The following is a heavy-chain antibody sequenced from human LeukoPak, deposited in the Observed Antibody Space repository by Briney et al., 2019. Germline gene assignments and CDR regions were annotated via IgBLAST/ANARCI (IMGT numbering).Heavy chain of an antibody. J-gene: IGHJ6*02. Sequence: SETLSLTCTVSGGSISSYYWSWIRQPPGKGLEWIGYIYYSGSTNYNLSLKSRVTISVDASKNQFSLKLSSVTAADTAVYYCARVSYSSSWPNYYYYGMDVWGQGTTVTVSS. D-gene: IGHD6-13*01. CDR2: IYYSGST. CDR1: GGSISSYY. CDR3: ARVSYSSSWPNYYYYGMDV. V-gene: IGHV4-59*01.